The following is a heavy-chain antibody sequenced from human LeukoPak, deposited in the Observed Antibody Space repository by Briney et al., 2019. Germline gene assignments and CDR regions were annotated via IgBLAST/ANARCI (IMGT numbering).Heavy chain of an antibody. J-gene: IGHJ4*02. CDR3: AKTQQYYYDSSGYYYFDY. V-gene: IGHV3-23*01. CDR1: GFTFSSYA. D-gene: IGHD3-22*01. Sequence: GGSLRLSCAASGFTFSSYAMSWVRQAPGKGLEWVSAISGSGGSTYYADSVKGRFTISRDNSKNTLYLQMNSLRAEDTAVYYCAKTQQYYYDSSGYYYFDYWGQGTLVTVSS. CDR2: ISGSGGST.